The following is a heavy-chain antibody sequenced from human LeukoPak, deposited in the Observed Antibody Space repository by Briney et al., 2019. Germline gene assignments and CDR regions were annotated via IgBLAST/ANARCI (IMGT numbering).Heavy chain of an antibody. V-gene: IGHV4-38-2*02. J-gene: IGHJ4*02. Sequence: SETLSLTCTVSGYSISSGYYWGWIRQPPGKGLEWIGSIYHSGSTYYNPSLKSRVTISVDTSKNQFSLKLSSVTAADTAVYYCARVGYYDSSGYYFDYWGQGTLVTVSS. D-gene: IGHD3-22*01. CDR2: IYHSGST. CDR3: ARVGYYDSSGYYFDY. CDR1: GYSISSGYY.